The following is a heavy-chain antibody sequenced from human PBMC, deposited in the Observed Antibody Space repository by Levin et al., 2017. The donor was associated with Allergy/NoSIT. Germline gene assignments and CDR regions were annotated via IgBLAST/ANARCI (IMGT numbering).Heavy chain of an antibody. CDR3: ARDHGRSGWYLTAFDI. V-gene: IGHV3-33*08. CDR2: IWDDGRNK. J-gene: IGHJ3*02. D-gene: IGHD6-19*01. Sequence: GESLKISCAASGFTFSSYAMHWVRQAPGKGLEWVAVIWDDGRNKFCADSVKGRFTISRDNSENTLYLQMNSLKTEDTAVYYCARDHGRSGWYLTAFDICGQGTMVTVSS. CDR1: GFTFSSYA.